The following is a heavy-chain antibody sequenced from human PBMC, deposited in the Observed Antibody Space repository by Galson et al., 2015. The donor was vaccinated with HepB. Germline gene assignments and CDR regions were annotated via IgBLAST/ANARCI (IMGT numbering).Heavy chain of an antibody. D-gene: IGHD5-18*01. CDR1: GGTFSNHA. J-gene: IGHJ5*02. CDR2: IIPVFGSP. CDR3: ARGPTWMELWYGES. V-gene: IGHV1-69*06. Sequence: SVKVSCKASGGTFSNHAISWVRQAPGQGLEWMGGIIPVFGSPIYAQKLQGRVTITADKSTTTAYMEVNNLRSEDTAVYYCARGPTWMELWYGESWGQGTLVTVSS.